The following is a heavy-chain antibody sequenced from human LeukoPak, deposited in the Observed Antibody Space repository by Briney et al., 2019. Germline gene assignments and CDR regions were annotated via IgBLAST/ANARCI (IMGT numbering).Heavy chain of an antibody. CDR3: ARKYSSSWDY. D-gene: IGHD6-6*01. CDR2: MKHDGSEI. J-gene: IGHJ4*02. Sequence: GGSLRLSCAASGFTFSTAWMAWLRQAPGKGLEWVANMKHDGSEIYYVDSVKGRFTVSRDNAKNSLYLQMNSLRAEDTAVYYCARKYSSSWDYWGQGTLVTVSS. V-gene: IGHV3-7*01. CDR1: GFTFSTAW.